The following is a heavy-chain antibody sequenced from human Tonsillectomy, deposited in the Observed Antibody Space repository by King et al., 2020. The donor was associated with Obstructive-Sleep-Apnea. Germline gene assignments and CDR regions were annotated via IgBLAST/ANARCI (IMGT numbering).Heavy chain of an antibody. V-gene: IGHV3-30*02. Sequence: VQLQESGGGVVQPGRSLRLSCESSGFTFSSYGMHLVRQAPGKGLEWVSVIRYDGNNKYYAGSVMGRFTISRDNPKNTLYLQMDDLRTEDTAVYYCAKDAAITGTLDYWGQGILVTVSS. CDR1: GFTFSSYG. J-gene: IGHJ4*02. CDR3: AKDAAITGTLDY. CDR2: IRYDGNNK. D-gene: IGHD1-7*01.